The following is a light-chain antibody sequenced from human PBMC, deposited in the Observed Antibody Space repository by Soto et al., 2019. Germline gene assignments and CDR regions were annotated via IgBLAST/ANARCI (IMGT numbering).Light chain of an antibody. CDR2: GAS. CDR1: QSVSSSY. CDR3: RQYGSSPLFP. Sequence: EIVLTQSPGTLSLSPGERATLSCRASQSVSSSYLAWYQQKPGQAPRLLIYGASGRATRIPDRFSGSGSGTDFTLTISRLEPEDFAVYYCRQYGSSPLFPFGPGTKVDSK. J-gene: IGKJ3*01. V-gene: IGKV3-20*01.